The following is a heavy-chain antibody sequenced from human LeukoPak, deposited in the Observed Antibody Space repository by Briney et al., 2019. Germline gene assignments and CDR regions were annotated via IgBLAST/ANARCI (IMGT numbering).Heavy chain of an antibody. D-gene: IGHD2-2*01. CDR1: GGTFSSYA. V-gene: IGHV1-69*01. J-gene: IGHJ4*02. Sequence: GASVKVSCKASGGTFSSYAISWVRQAPGQGLEWMGGIIPIFGTANYAQKFQGRVTITADESTSTAYVELSSLRSEDTAVYYCARGLGIVPAAVDYWGQGTLVTVSS. CDR2: IIPIFGTA. CDR3: ARGLGIVPAAVDY.